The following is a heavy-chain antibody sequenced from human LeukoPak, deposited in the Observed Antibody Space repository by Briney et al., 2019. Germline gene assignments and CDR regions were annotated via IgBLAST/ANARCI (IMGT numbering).Heavy chain of an antibody. CDR2: IYTSGST. Sequence: PSETLSLTCTVSGGSISSYYWSWIRQPAGKGLEWIGRIYTSGSTNYNPSLKSRVTMSVDTSKNQFSLKLSSVTAADTAVYYCARDQGSSSWFDAFDIWGQGTIVTVSS. J-gene: IGHJ3*02. V-gene: IGHV4-4*07. CDR3: ARDQGSSSWFDAFDI. CDR1: GGSISSYY. D-gene: IGHD6-13*01.